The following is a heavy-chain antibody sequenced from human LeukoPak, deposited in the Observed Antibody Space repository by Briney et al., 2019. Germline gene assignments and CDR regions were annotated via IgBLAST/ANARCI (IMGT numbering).Heavy chain of an antibody. CDR2: ISYDGSNK. V-gene: IGHV3-30*18. Sequence: GGSLRLSCAASGFIFNSYGMHWVRQAPGKGLEWVAVISYDGSNKYYTDSVEGRFTISRDNSKNTLFLQMNSLRGEDTAVYYCAKDRGTTVVIDYWGQGTLVTVSS. J-gene: IGHJ4*02. CDR1: GFIFNSYG. CDR3: AKDRGTTVVIDY. D-gene: IGHD4-23*01.